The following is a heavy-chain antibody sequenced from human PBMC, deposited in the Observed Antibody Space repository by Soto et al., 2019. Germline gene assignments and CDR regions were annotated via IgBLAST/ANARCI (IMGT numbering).Heavy chain of an antibody. V-gene: IGHV3-30*03. CDR2: LSYDGSNE. CDR3: AANLGHYYGLPRTLENHYSGMDV. D-gene: IGHD3-10*01. CDR1: GFTFSTYG. Sequence: QVQLVESGGGVVQPGGSLTLFCAASGFTFSTYGMHWVRQAPGKGLEWVAVLSYDGSNEYYADSVKGRFTISRDNSKYMLYLQMNSLRAEDTAVYYCAANLGHYYGLPRTLENHYSGMDVWGQGTTVTVSS. J-gene: IGHJ6*02.